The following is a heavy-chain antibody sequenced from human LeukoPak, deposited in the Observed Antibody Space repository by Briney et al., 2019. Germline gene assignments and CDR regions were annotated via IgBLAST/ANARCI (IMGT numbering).Heavy chain of an antibody. V-gene: IGHV4-59*08. CDR1: GGSISSSY. Sequence: SETLSLTCTVSGGSISSSYWSWIRQPPGKGMEWIGYIYYSGSTNYNPSFKSRVAISVDTSKNQFSLKLSSVTAADTAVYYCATWGIAVAGTFDYWGQGTLVTVST. CDR3: ATWGIAVAGTFDY. CDR2: IYYSGST. J-gene: IGHJ4*02. D-gene: IGHD6-19*01.